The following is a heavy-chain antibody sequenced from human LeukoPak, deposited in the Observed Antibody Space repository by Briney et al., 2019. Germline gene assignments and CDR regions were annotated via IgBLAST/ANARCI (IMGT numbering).Heavy chain of an antibody. V-gene: IGHV3-30-3*01. CDR1: GFTFSNYA. CDR2: MSYNGSSK. CDR3: ASGYCTNDVCYTGGFDY. J-gene: IGHJ4*02. Sequence: GRSLRLSCAASGFTFSNYAMHWVRQAPGKGLEWVAVMSYNGSSKYYADSVKGRFTISRDNSKNTLYLQMNSLRAEDTAVYYCASGYCTNDVCYTGGFDYWGQGTLVTVSS. D-gene: IGHD2-8*01.